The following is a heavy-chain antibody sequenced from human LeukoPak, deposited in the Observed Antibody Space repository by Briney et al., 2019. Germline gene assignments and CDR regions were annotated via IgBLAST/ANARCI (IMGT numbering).Heavy chain of an antibody. Sequence: GGSLRLSCAASGFTFSKYWMLWVRQAPGKGLESVSRINTDGTVTTYADSVRGRFTVSRDNADNTMFLQMNSVRDEDRAVYYCATKQWLAPPPDSWGEGTPVTVSS. CDR1: GFTFSKYW. CDR2: INTDGTVT. V-gene: IGHV3-74*01. D-gene: IGHD6-19*01. CDR3: ATKQWLAPPPDS. J-gene: IGHJ4*02.